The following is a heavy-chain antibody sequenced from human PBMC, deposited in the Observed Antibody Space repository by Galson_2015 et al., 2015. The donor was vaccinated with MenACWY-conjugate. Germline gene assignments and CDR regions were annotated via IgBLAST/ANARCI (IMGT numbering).Heavy chain of an antibody. Sequence: SVKVSCKASGYIFNSYAINWVRQAPGQGLEWMGWIDTNTGNSIYAQAFTGRIVFSVDMSVDTAYLQISTLQADDTAIYYCGRLGTAMAEFYYYGVDIWGQGTTVTVSS. D-gene: IGHD6-19*01. CDR1: GYIFNSYA. V-gene: IGHV7-4-1*02. CDR2: IDTNTGNS. J-gene: IGHJ6*02. CDR3: GRLGTAMAEFYYYGVDI.